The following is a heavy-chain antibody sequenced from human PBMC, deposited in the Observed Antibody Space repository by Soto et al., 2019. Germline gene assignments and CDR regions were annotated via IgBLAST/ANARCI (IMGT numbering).Heavy chain of an antibody. V-gene: IGHV3-23*01. CDR2: ISAGGGST. D-gene: IGHD2-15*01. Sequence: GGSLRLSCAASGFTFSSYGMHWVRQAPGKGLEWISGISAGGGSTYYADSVKGRFTISRDDSENTLFLQMNTLKAEDTALYYCVKESYCSGGSRYGFAYWGQGALVTVSS. CDR1: GFTFSSYG. CDR3: VKESYCSGGSRYGFAY. J-gene: IGHJ4*02.